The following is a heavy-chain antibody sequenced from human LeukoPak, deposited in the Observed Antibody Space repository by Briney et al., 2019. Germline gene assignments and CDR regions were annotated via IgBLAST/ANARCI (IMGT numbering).Heavy chain of an antibody. CDR3: ARARNNGYDQRYYFDY. Sequence: SETLSLTCTVSGGSISSYYWSWIRQPPGKGLEWIGYIYCSGSTNYNPSLKSRVTISVDTSKNQFSLKLSSVTAADTAVCYCARARNNGYDQRYYFDYWGQGTLVTVSS. D-gene: IGHD5-12*01. J-gene: IGHJ4*02. CDR1: GGSISSYY. CDR2: IYCSGST. V-gene: IGHV4-59*01.